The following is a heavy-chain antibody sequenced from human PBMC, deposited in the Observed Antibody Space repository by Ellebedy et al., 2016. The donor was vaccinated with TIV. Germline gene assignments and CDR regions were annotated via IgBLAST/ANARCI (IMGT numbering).Heavy chain of an antibody. CDR2: INHNTGGT. CDR3: ARGDVWGSYPSDY. V-gene: IGHV1-2*02. D-gene: IGHD3-16*02. CDR1: GYTFTGYY. Sequence: AASVKVSCKASGYTFTGYYMHWVRQAPGQGLDWMGWINHNTGGTNYAQTFQGRVTMTRDTSITRAYMELSSLRSDDTAVYYCARGDVWGSYPSDYWGQGTLVTVSS. J-gene: IGHJ4*02.